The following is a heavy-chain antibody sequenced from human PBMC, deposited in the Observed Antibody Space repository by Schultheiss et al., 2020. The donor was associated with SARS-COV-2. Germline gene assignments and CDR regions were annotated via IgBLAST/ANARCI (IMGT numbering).Heavy chain of an antibody. J-gene: IGHJ5*02. Sequence: SETLSLTCTVSGGSISSGGYYWSWIRQHPGKGLEWIGYIYYSGSTNYNPSLKSRVTISVDTSKNQFSLKLSSVTAADTAVYYCARDPGSSGWGNGRFDPWGQGTLVTVSS. D-gene: IGHD6-19*01. V-gene: IGHV4-31*03. CDR1: GGSISSGGYY. CDR3: ARDPGSSGWGNGRFDP. CDR2: IYYSGST.